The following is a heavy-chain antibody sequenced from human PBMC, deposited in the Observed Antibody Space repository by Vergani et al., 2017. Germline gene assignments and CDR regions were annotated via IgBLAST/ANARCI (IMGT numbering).Heavy chain of an antibody. V-gene: IGHV3-7*01. J-gene: IGHJ6*03. CDR3: ARKTRRGVGYMDV. CDR1: GFTFSSYW. CDR2: IKQDGSEK. D-gene: IGHD2-8*02. Sequence: EVQLVESGGGLVQPGGSLRLSCAASGFTFSSYWMSWVRQAPGKGLEWVANIKQDGSEKYYVDSVKGRFTISRDNAKNSLYLQMNSLRAEDTAVYYCARKTRRGVGYMDVWGKGTTVTVSS.